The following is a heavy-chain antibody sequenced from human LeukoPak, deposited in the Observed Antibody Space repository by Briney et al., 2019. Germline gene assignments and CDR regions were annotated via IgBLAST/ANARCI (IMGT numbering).Heavy chain of an antibody. V-gene: IGHV1-2*02. CDR3: ARDLEGYHYGSGNYPQ. J-gene: IGHJ4*02. CDR2: INPNSGGT. CDR1: GYTFTGYY. Sequence: ASVKDSCKASGYTFTGYYIHWLRQAPGQGLEWMGFINPNSGGTNYAQKFQGRVTMTRDTSISTAYMELSSLTSDDTAVYYCARDLEGYHYGSGNYPQWGQGTL. D-gene: IGHD3-10*01.